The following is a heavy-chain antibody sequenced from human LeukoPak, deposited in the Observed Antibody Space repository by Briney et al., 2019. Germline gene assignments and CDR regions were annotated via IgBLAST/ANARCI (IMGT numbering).Heavy chain of an antibody. CDR1: GFTFSSYS. CDR3: ATSGRGYSYGYY. Sequence: GGSLRLSCAASGFTFSSYSMNWVRQAPGKGLEWVSSISSSSSYIYYADSVKGRFTISRDNAKNSLYLQMNSLRAEDTAVYYCATSGRGYSYGYYWGQGTLVTVSS. CDR2: ISSSSSYI. D-gene: IGHD5-18*01. V-gene: IGHV3-21*01. J-gene: IGHJ4*02.